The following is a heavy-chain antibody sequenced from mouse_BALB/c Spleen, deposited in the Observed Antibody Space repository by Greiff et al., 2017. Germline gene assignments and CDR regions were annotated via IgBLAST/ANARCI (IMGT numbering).Heavy chain of an antibody. D-gene: IGHD2-10*01. CDR2: IDPENGDT. Sequence: VQLKQSGAELVRSGASVKLSCTASGFNIKDYYMHWVKQRPEQGLEWIGWIDPENGDTEYAPKFQGKATMTADTSSNTAYLQLSSLTSEDTAVYFCASPPYLGNLGYAMDYWGQGTSVTVSS. CDR1: GFNIKDYY. V-gene: IGHV14-4*02. J-gene: IGHJ4*01. CDR3: ASPPYLGNLGYAMDY.